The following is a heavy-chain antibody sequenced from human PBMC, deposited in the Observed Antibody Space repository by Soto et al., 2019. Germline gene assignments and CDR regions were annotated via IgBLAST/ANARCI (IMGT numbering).Heavy chain of an antibody. CDR3: VRDLSGSYFEGFDY. D-gene: IGHD1-26*01. Sequence: GGSLRLSCAASGFTFSSFWMTWVRQAPGKGLEWVANIKQDGSEKYHVDSVKGRFTISRDNARNSLFLEMKSLRSEDTAVYSCVRDLSGSYFEGFDYWGQGTLVTVSS. V-gene: IGHV3-7*01. CDR2: IKQDGSEK. J-gene: IGHJ4*02. CDR1: GFTFSSFW.